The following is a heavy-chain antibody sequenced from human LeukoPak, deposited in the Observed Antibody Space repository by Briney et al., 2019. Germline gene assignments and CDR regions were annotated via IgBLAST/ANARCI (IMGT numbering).Heavy chain of an antibody. CDR2: ISGSGGST. CDR1: GFTFSSYA. CDR3: AKDSPLGYYDSSGYLDY. D-gene: IGHD3-22*01. J-gene: IGHJ4*02. V-gene: IGHV3-23*01. Sequence: GGSLRLSCAASGFTFSSYAMSWVRQAPGKGLEWVSAISGSGGSTYYADSVKGRFTISGDNSKNTLYLQMNSLRAEDTAVYYCAKDSPLGYYDSSGYLDYWGQGTLVTVSS.